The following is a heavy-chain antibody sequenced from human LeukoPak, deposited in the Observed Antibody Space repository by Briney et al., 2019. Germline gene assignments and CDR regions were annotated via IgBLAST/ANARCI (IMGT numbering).Heavy chain of an antibody. V-gene: IGHV3-20*04. CDR3: ARDHNYAFDN. CDR2: INWNGGST. CDR1: GFTFDDYG. Sequence: GGSLRLSCAASGFTFDDYGMSWVRQAPGKGLEWVSGINWNGGSTGYADSVKGRFTISRDNAKNSLYLQMNSLRVEDTAVYYCARDHNYAFDNWGQGTLVTVSS. J-gene: IGHJ4*02. D-gene: IGHD1-1*01.